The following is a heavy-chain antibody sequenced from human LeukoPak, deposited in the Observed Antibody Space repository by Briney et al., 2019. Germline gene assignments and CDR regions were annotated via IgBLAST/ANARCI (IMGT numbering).Heavy chain of an antibody. Sequence: SVKVSCKASGFTFTSSAVQWVRQARGQRLEWIGWIVVGSSTTNYAQKFQERVTISRDMSTSTAYMELSSLRSEDTAVYYCAAESQGGFWSGSPIWGQGTMVTVSS. J-gene: IGHJ3*02. D-gene: IGHD3-3*01. CDR2: IVVGSSTT. CDR3: AAESQGGFWSGSPI. V-gene: IGHV1-58*01. CDR1: GFTFTSSA.